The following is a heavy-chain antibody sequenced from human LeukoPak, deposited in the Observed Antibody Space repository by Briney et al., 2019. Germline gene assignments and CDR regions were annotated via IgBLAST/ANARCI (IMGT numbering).Heavy chain of an antibody. J-gene: IGHJ4*02. CDR1: GYTFTGYY. Sequence: ASVRVSCKASGYTFTGYYMHWVRQAPGQGLEWMGWINPNSGGTNYAQKFQGRVTMTRDTSISTAYMELSRLRSDDTAVYYCARSNVDTAMVSLGYWGQGTLVTVSS. CDR3: ARSNVDTAMVSLGY. V-gene: IGHV1-2*02. D-gene: IGHD5-18*01. CDR2: INPNSGGT.